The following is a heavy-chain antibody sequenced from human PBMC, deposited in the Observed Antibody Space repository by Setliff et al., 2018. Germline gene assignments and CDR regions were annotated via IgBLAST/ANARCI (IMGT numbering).Heavy chain of an antibody. D-gene: IGHD3-3*01. J-gene: IGHJ6*03. CDR3: AKGTHHEFWSGPPMDV. CDR2: ISYNSGSI. V-gene: IGHV3-9*01. CDR1: GFTFDDHA. Sequence: PGGSLRLSCVTSGFTFDDHAMHWVRQAPGKGLEWVSGISYNSGSIGYGDSVKGRFTISRDSAKSSVYLQMNSLRPEDTALYYCAKGTHHEFWSGPPMDVWGKGTTVTVSS.